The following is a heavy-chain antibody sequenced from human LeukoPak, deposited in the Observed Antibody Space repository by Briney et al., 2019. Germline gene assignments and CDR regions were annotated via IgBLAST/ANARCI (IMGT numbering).Heavy chain of an antibody. CDR1: GFTFGTYA. Sequence: GGSLRLSCAASGFTFGTYAMSWVRQAPGKGLEWDSTVTADSTYYADSVKGRFTISRDNSKNTLYLQMNSLRAEDTAVYYCAKGATGYCSSTSCLYYFDYWGQGTLVTVSS. CDR2: VTADST. D-gene: IGHD2-2*01. CDR3: AKGATGYCSSTSCLYYFDY. V-gene: IGHV3-23*01. J-gene: IGHJ4*02.